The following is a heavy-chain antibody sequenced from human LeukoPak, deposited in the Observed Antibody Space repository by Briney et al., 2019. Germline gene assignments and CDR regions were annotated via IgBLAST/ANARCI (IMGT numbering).Heavy chain of an antibody. J-gene: IGHJ3*02. CDR3: ARGRWGTRDAFDI. D-gene: IGHD3-16*01. CDR2: IIPIFGTT. CDR1: GGTFSSYA. V-gene: IGHV1-69*13. Sequence: SVKVSCKASGGTFSSYAINWVRQAPGQGLEWMGGIIPIFGTTNYAQKFQGRVTITVDESTSTAYMELSSLRSEDTAVYYCARGRWGTRDAFDIWGQGTMVTVSS.